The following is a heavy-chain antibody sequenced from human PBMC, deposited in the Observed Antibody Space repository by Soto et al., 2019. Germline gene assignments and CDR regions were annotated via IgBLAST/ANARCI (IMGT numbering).Heavy chain of an antibody. CDR2: IYHNGNT. Sequence: QVQLQESGPGLVKPSETLSLTCNVSGGPISSGDYYWSWIRQHPGKGLEWIGYIYHNGNTHYNPSLKRRVTISLDTSKNQFSLNLSSVTAADTAVYYCASEGSESYSFDHWGQGALVTVSS. J-gene: IGHJ4*02. V-gene: IGHV4-31*03. CDR1: GGPISSGDYY. D-gene: IGHD3-10*01. CDR3: ASEGSESYSFDH.